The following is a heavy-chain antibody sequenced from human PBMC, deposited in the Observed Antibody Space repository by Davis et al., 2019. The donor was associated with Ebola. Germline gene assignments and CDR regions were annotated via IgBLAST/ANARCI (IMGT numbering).Heavy chain of an antibody. D-gene: IGHD6-19*01. V-gene: IGHV3-11*04. CDR2: ISSSGSST. Sequence: GGSLRLSCAASGFTFTAYYMTWIRQAPGKGLEWVSYISSSGSSTYYADSVKCRFTISRDTSKNTLYLQMNSLRAEDTAVYYCARDLQWLGSNWFDPWGQGTLVTVSS. CDR1: GFTFTAYY. J-gene: IGHJ5*02. CDR3: ARDLQWLGSNWFDP.